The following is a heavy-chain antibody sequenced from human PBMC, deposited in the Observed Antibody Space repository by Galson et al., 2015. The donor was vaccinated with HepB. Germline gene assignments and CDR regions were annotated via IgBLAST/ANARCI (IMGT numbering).Heavy chain of an antibody. J-gene: IGHJ5*02. CDR3: TTDRVKYCSSTSCYTKFWS. V-gene: IGHV3-15*01. Sequence: SLRLSCAASGFTFSNAWMSWVRQAPGKGLEWVGRIKSKTDGGTTDYAAPVKGRFTISRDDSKNTLYLQMNSLKTEDTAVYYCTTDRVKYCSSTSCYTKFWSWGQGTLVTVSS. CDR2: IKSKTDGGTT. D-gene: IGHD2-2*02. CDR1: GFTFSNAW.